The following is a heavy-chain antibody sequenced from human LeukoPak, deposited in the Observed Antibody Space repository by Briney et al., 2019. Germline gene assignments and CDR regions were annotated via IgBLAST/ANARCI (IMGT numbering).Heavy chain of an antibody. CDR1: GSTFSSYA. Sequence: GGSLRLSCAASGSTFSSYAMHWVRQAPGKGLEWVAVISYDGSNKYYADSVKGRFTISRDNSKNTLYLQMNSLRAEDTAVYYCARGGVSDYWGQGTLVTVSS. J-gene: IGHJ4*02. V-gene: IGHV3-30-3*01. CDR3: ARGGVSDY. CDR2: ISYDGSNK. D-gene: IGHD1-26*01.